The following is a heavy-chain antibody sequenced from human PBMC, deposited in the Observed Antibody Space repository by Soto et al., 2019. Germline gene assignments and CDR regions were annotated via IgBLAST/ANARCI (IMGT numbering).Heavy chain of an antibody. CDR3: ARDYYSSSLDWSDP. CDR1: GFTFSSYW. CDR2: ISSSSSTI. V-gene: IGHV3-48*02. D-gene: IGHD6-13*01. Sequence: GGSLRLSCAASGFTFSSYWMHWVRQAPGKGLEWVSYISSSSSTIYYAGSVKGRFTISRDNAKNSLYLQMNSLRDEDTAVYYCARDYYSSSLDWSDPWGQGTLVTVSS. J-gene: IGHJ5*02.